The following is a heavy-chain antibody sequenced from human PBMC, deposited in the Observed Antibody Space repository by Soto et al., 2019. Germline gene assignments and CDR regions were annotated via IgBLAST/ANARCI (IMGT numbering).Heavy chain of an antibody. CDR3: AHIPNYYQYDWFDP. CDR2: IYWDDDK. D-gene: IGHD3-16*01. J-gene: IGHJ5*02. V-gene: IGHV2-5*02. Sequence: QITLKESGPTLVKPTQTLTLTCTFSGFSLTTRGVGVGWIRQPPGKALECLALIYWDDDKRYSPSLQSRLSIXXXTPXNQVVLTMTNVDPVDTATYYCAHIPNYYQYDWFDPWGQGTLVSVSS. CDR1: GFSLTTRGVG.